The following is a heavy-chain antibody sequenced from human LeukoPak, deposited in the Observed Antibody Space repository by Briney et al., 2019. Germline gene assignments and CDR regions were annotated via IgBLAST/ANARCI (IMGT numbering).Heavy chain of an antibody. Sequence: PGGSLRLSCAASGFTFSSYAMSWVRQAPGKGLEWVSSISGSGGSTYYADSVKGRFTISRDNSKNTLYLQMNSLRAEDTAVYYCAKDLDSGYADYYYGMDVWGQGTTVTVSS. CDR3: AKDLDSGYADYYYGMDV. CDR1: GFTFSSYA. D-gene: IGHD5-12*01. J-gene: IGHJ6*02. V-gene: IGHV3-23*01. CDR2: ISGSGGST.